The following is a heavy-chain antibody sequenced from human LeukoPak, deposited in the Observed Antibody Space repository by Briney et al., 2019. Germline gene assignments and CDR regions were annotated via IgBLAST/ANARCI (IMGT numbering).Heavy chain of an antibody. CDR2: ISYDGSNE. D-gene: IGHD3-16*01. CDR3: AKARGTFYFDC. CDR1: GFSFSSYG. Sequence: GGSLRLSCAAPGFSFSSYGMHWGRQAPGKGLERLAVISYDGSNEYYAHSVKGRFTISRDNSKNTLLLQMNSLGPEATAVYYCAKARGTFYFDCWGEGTLVTVSS. J-gene: IGHJ4*02. V-gene: IGHV3-30*18.